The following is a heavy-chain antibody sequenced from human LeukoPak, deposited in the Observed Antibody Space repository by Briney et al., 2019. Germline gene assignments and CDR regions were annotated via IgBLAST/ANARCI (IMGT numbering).Heavy chain of an antibody. D-gene: IGHD3-10*01. Sequence: AASVKVSCKASGYTFTSYYMHWVRQAPGQGLEWMGIINPSGGSTSYAQKFQGRVTVTRDTSTSTVYMELSSLRSEDTAVYYCARAGRYYGSGSYYPHFDYWGQGTLVTVSS. CDR1: GYTFTSYY. J-gene: IGHJ4*02. CDR3: ARAGRYYGSGSYYPHFDY. V-gene: IGHV1-46*01. CDR2: INPSGGST.